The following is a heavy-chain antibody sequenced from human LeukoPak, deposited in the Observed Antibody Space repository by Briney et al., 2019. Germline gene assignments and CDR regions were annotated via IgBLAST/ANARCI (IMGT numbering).Heavy chain of an antibody. CDR1: GGSISSYY. V-gene: IGHV4-59*01. CDR2: IYYSGST. J-gene: IGHJ4*02. Sequence: PSETLSLTCTVSGGSISSYYWSWIRQPPGKGLEWIGSIYYSGSTNYNPSLKSRVTISVDTSKNHFSLRLSSVTAADPAVYYCARDAEYCSGGSCYAYYFDYWGQGTLVTVSS. D-gene: IGHD2-15*01. CDR3: ARDAEYCSGGSCYAYYFDY.